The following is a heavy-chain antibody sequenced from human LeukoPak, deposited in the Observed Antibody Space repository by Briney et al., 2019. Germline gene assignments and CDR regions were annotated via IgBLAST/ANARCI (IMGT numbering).Heavy chain of an antibody. CDR1: GGSISSHF. V-gene: IGHV4-59*08. CDR3: VRYRLSAGDIS. Sequence: SEALSLTCSVSGGSISSHFWSWIRHPPGKGLELIGHMYYSGSTNYNPSLKSRVTISVDTSKNHFSLKLSSVTAADTAVYYCVRYRLSAGDISWGQGSLVTVSS. CDR2: MYYSGST. D-gene: IGHD5-12*01. J-gene: IGHJ5*02.